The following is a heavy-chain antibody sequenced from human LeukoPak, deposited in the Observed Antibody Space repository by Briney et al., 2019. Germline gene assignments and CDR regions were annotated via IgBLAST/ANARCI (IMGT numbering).Heavy chain of an antibody. CDR3: ARDLLYNNSPGLEY. V-gene: IGHV3-30*04. CDR1: GFTFSSYA. J-gene: IGHJ4*02. CDR2: ISYDGSNK. D-gene: IGHD3-10*01. Sequence: GGSLRLSCAASGFTFSSYAMHWVRQAPGKGLEWVAVISYDGSNKYYADSVKGRFTISRDNSKNTLYLQMNSLRAEDTAVYYCARDLLYNNSPGLEYWGQGTLVTVSS.